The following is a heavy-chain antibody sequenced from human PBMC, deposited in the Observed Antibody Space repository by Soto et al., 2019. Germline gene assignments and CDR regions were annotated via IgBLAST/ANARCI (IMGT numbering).Heavy chain of an antibody. CDR2: MNPNSGNT. Sequence: ASVKVSCKASGYTFTSYDINSVRQATGQGPEWMGWMNPNSGNTDYAQKFQGRVTMTRNTSISTAYMELSSLRSEDTAVYYCARDYSSGYGMDVWGQGTTVTVSS. CDR3: ARDYSSGYGMDV. D-gene: IGHD6-19*01. CDR1: GYTFTSYD. J-gene: IGHJ6*02. V-gene: IGHV1-8*01.